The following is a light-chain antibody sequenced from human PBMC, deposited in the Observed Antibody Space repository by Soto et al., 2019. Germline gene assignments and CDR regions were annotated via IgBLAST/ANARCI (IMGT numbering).Light chain of an antibody. CDR1: SSDVGAYNY. V-gene: IGLV2-14*01. CDR2: EVN. CDR3: SSHTTSSLPGI. J-gene: IGLJ2*01. Sequence: QSALTQPACVSGSPGQSITISCTGTSSDVGAYNYVSWYQQHPGKAPKLMIYEVNNRPSGVSNRFSGSKSANTASLTISGLQAEDEADYYCSSHTTSSLPGIFGGGTQLTVL.